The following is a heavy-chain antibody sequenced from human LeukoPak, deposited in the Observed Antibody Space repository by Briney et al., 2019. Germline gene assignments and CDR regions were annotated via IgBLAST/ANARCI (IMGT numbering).Heavy chain of an antibody. CDR2: FDPEDGET. J-gene: IGHJ4*02. CDR1: GYTLTELS. CDR3: ATGTIVVVPAAIGAFDY. Sequence: GASVKVSCKVSGYTLTELSMHWARQAPGKGLEWMGGFDPEDGETIYAQKFQGRVTMTEDTSTDTAYMELSSLRSEDTAVYYCATGTIVVVPAAIGAFDYWGQGTLVTVSS. V-gene: IGHV1-24*01. D-gene: IGHD2-2*01.